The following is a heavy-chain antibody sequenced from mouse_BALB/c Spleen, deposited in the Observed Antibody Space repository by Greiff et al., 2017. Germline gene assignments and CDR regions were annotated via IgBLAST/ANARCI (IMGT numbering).Heavy chain of an antibody. CDR2: IYPGGGYT. CDR3: AREMDFDY. V-gene: IGHV1-63*02. D-gene: IGHD2-3*01. J-gene: IGHJ2*01. CDR1: GYTFTHYW. Sequence: LQESGAELVRPGTSVKISCKASGYTFTHYWLGWVKQRPGHGLEWIGDIYPGGGYTNYNEKFKGKATLTADTSSSTAYMQLSSLTSEDSAVYFCAREMDFDYWGQGTTLTVSS.